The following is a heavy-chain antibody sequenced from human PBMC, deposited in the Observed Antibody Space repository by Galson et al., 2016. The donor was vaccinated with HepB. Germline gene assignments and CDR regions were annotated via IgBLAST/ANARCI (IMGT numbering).Heavy chain of an antibody. Sequence: SLRLSCAASGFTFNTYSLHWVRQAPGKGLEWVAVISFHGINTYYADSVRGRFTISRDNPTNTVYLQMNSLRAEDTAVYFCVRDFGVYSSNQYFQHWGQGTLVTVSS. CDR3: VRDFGVYSSNQYFQH. CDR2: ISFHGINT. V-gene: IGHV3-30-3*01. D-gene: IGHD6-19*01. CDR1: GFTFNTYS. J-gene: IGHJ1*01.